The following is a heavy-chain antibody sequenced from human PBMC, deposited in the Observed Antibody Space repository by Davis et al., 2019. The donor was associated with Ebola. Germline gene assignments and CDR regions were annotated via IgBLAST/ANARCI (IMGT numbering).Heavy chain of an antibody. D-gene: IGHD6-19*01. J-gene: IGHJ6*02. CDR3: AKHTGSVALYVMDV. CDR1: GFTFSSYG. CDR2: ISYDGSNK. V-gene: IGHV3-30*18. Sequence: PGGSLRLSCAASGFTFSSYGMHWVRQAPGKGLEWVAVISYDGSNKYYADSVKGRFTISRDNSKNTLYLQMNSLRAGDTAVYYCAKHTGSVALYVMDVWGQGTTVTVSS.